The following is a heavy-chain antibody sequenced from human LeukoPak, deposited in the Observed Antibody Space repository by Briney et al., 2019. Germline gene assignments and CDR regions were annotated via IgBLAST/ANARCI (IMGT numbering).Heavy chain of an antibody. CDR1: GFTFSSYA. Sequence: GGSLRLSCAASGFTFSSYAMSWVRRVPGKGLEWVSATSGRGVSTYYADSVKGRFTISRDNSKNTLYLQMNSLRAEDTAVYYCAKSPPYSSGWYYFDYWGQGTLVTVSS. V-gene: IGHV3-23*01. CDR3: AKSPPYSSGWYYFDY. D-gene: IGHD6-19*01. J-gene: IGHJ4*02. CDR2: TSGRGVST.